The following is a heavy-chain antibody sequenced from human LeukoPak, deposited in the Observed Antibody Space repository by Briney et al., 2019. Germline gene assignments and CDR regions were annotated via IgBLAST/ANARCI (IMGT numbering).Heavy chain of an antibody. V-gene: IGHV4-34*01. CDR3: ATLNGGYSSSATDY. J-gene: IGHJ4*02. CDR1: GGSFSGYY. Sequence: KPSETLSLTCAVYGGSFSGYYWSWIRQPPGKGLEWIGEINHSGSTNYNPSLKSRVTISVDTSKNQFSLKLSSVTAADTAVYYCATLNGGYSSSATDYWGQGTLVTVSS. CDR2: INHSGST. D-gene: IGHD6-6*01.